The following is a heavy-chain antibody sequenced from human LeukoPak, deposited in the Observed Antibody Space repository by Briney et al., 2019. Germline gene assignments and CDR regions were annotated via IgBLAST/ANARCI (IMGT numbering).Heavy chain of an antibody. CDR2: INHSGST. V-gene: IGHV4-34*01. Sequence: SETLSPTCAVYGGSFSGYYWSWIRQPPGKGLEWIGEINHSGSTNYNPSLKSRVTISVDTSKNQFSLKLSSVTAADTAVYYCARVLRYCSSTSCYRNWFDPWGQGTLVTVSS. CDR1: GGSFSGYY. J-gene: IGHJ5*02. CDR3: ARVLRYCSSTSCYRNWFDP. D-gene: IGHD2-2*01.